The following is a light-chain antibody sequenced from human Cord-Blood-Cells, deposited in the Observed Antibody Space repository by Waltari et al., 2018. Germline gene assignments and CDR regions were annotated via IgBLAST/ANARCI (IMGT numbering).Light chain of an antibody. Sequence: DIVLTQSPGTLSLSPGERANLSCRAIQSVSSSYLAWYQQKPGQAPRLLIYGASSRATGIPDRFSGSGSGTDFTLTISRLEPEDFAVYYCQQYGSSPRTFGQGTKVEIK. CDR3: QQYGSSPRT. CDR1: QSVSSSY. J-gene: IGKJ1*01. CDR2: GAS. V-gene: IGKV3-20*01.